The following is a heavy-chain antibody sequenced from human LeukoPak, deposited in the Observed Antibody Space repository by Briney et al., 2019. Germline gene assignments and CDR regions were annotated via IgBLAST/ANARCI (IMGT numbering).Heavy chain of an antibody. Sequence: TSETLSLTCTVSGGSISSYYWNWIRQSPGKGLEWIGYISYSGTTNYNPSLKSRLTISVDTSKNQLSLKLSSVSAADTALYYCARDSGDYSGALDIWDEGTMVTVSS. D-gene: IGHD4-17*01. V-gene: IGHV4-59*01. CDR3: ARDSGDYSGALDI. J-gene: IGHJ3*02. CDR1: GGSISSYY. CDR2: ISYSGTT.